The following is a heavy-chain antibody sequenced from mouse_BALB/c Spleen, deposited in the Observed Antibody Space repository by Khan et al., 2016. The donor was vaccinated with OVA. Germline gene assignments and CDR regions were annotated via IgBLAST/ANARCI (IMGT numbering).Heavy chain of an antibody. CDR3: ARVYGGDVDY. J-gene: IGHJ2*01. D-gene: IGHD2-10*02. CDR1: GYSITSDYA. Sequence: EVKLEESGPGLVKPSQSLSLTCTVTGYSITSDYAWNWIRQFPGNKLEWMGYISYSGNTNYNPSLKSRISITRDTSKNQFFLQLNSVTTEDTATYYCARVYGGDVDYWGQGTTLTVSS. V-gene: IGHV3-2*02. CDR2: ISYSGNT.